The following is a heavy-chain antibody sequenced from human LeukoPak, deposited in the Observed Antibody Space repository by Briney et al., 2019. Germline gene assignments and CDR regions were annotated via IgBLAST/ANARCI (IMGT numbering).Heavy chain of an antibody. V-gene: IGHV1-18*01. J-gene: IGHJ4*02. CDR2: ISAYNGNT. CDR3: ARDRDYYDSSRYPKGSFDY. Sequence: ASGKVSCKAPGYTFTNYDINWVRQATGQGLEWMGWISAYNGNTNYAQKLHGRVTMTTDTSTSTAYMELRRLRSDDTAVYYCARDRDYYDSSRYPKGSFDYWGQGTLVTVSS. CDR1: GYTFTNYD. D-gene: IGHD3-22*01.